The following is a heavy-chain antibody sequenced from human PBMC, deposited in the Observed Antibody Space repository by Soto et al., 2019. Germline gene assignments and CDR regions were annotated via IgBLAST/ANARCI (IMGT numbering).Heavy chain of an antibody. Sequence: GGSLRLSCAASGFTFSRYGMHWVRQAPGKGLEWVAVIWYDGSNKYYADSVKGRFTISRDNSKNTLYLQMNSLRAEDTAVYYCARHRPPAGKSPRSDYWGQGTLVTVSS. D-gene: IGHD6-13*01. V-gene: IGHV3-33*01. CDR3: ARHRPPAGKSPRSDY. CDR1: GFTFSRYG. J-gene: IGHJ4*02. CDR2: IWYDGSNK.